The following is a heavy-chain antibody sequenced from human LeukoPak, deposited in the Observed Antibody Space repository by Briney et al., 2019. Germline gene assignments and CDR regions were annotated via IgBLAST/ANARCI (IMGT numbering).Heavy chain of an antibody. CDR1: GGSISSYY. D-gene: IGHD3-22*01. CDR3: ARRSYYDSSGYYFEGTYFDY. J-gene: IGHJ4*02. CDR2: IYYSGST. V-gene: IGHV4-59*08. Sequence: SETLSLTCTVSGGSISSYYCSWIRQPPGKGLEWIGYIYYSGSTNYNPSLKSRVTISVDTSKNQFSLKLSSVTAADTAVYYCARRSYYDSSGYYFEGTYFDYWGQGNLVTVSS.